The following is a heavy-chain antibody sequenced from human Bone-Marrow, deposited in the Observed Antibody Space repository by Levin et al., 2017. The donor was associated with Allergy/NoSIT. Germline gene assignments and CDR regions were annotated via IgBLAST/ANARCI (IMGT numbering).Heavy chain of an antibody. D-gene: IGHD5/OR15-5a*01. Sequence: GGSLRLSCVASGFTFSSYWMHWVRQAPGKGLVWVSRIKTDGSTTSYADSVKGRFTISRDNAKNTLFLQMNSLRAEDTAGYYCARGWSTRDDYWGQGTLVTVSS. CDR1: GFTFSSYW. CDR3: ARGWSTRDDY. V-gene: IGHV3-74*01. CDR2: IKTDGSTT. J-gene: IGHJ4*02.